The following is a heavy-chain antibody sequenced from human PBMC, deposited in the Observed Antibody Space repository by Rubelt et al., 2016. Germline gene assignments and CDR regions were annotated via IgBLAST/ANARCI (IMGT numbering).Heavy chain of an antibody. CDR3: ARHPEKGSYYPYYFDY. D-gene: IGHD3-10*01. J-gene: IGHJ4*02. CDR1: GYSFTRYW. CDR2: IYPGESDT. Sequence: EVQLVQSGAEVKKPGESLKISCTGSGYSFTRYWIGWVRQMPGKGLEWMGIIYPGESDTRYSPSFQGQVTISADKSSSTAYLQWSSVKAADTARYYGARHPEKGSYYPYYFDYWGQGTLATAPS. V-gene: IGHV5-51*01.